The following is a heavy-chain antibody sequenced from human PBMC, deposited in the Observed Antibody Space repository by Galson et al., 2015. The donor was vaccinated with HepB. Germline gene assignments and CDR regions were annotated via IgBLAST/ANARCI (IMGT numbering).Heavy chain of an antibody. J-gene: IGHJ6*02. CDR1: GFTVSSNY. Sequence: SLRLSCAASGFTVSSNYMSWVRQAPGKGLEWVSVIYSGGSTYYADSVKGRFTISRDNSKNTLYLQMNSLRAEDTAVYYCARDHAPAYGLDVWGQGTTVTVSS. CDR2: IYSGGST. V-gene: IGHV3-66*01. D-gene: IGHD2-2*01. CDR3: ARDHAPAYGLDV.